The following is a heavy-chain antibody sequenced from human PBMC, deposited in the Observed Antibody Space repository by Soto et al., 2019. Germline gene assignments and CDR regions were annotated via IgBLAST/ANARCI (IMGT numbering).Heavy chain of an antibody. CDR2: IWYDGSNK. D-gene: IGHD2-15*01. CDR1: GFPFSSYG. CDR3: AREPYCSGGSCYVDY. Sequence: QVQLVESGGGVVQPGRSLRLSCAASGFPFSSYGMHWVRQAPGKGLEWVAVIWYDGSNKYYADSVKGRFTISRDNSKNTLYLQMNSLRAEDTAVYYCAREPYCSGGSCYVDYWGQGTLVTVSS. J-gene: IGHJ4*02. V-gene: IGHV3-33*01.